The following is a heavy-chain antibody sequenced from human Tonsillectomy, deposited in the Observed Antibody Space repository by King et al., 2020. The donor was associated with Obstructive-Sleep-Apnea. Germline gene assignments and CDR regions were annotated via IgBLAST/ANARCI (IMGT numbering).Heavy chain of an antibody. Sequence: VQLVESGGGLVKPGGSLRLSCAASGFTFSSYSMNWVRQAPGKVLEWVLSISSSSSYIYYAVSWKGRFTISRDNAKNPLYLQMNSLRAEDTAVYYCARDALIAAAGIYYYYGMDVWGQGTTVTVSS. CDR1: GFTFSSYS. CDR2: ISSSSSYI. J-gene: IGHJ6*02. V-gene: IGHV3-21*01. D-gene: IGHD6-13*01. CDR3: ARDALIAAAGIYYYYGMDV.